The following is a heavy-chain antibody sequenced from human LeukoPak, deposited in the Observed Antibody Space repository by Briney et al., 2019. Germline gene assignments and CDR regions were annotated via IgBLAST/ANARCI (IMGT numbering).Heavy chain of an antibody. J-gene: IGHJ4*02. CDR1: GFTFSSYA. V-gene: IGHV3-23*01. CDR2: ISASGGGT. Sequence: GGSLRLSCAASGFTFSSYAMTWVRQAPGKGPEWVSVISASGGGTSYADSVKGRFTISRDNSRNTLYLQMNSLRVEDTAIYYCAKGRSTSWKASYYFDYWGQGTLVSVSS. CDR3: AKGRSTSWKASYYFDY. D-gene: IGHD2-2*01.